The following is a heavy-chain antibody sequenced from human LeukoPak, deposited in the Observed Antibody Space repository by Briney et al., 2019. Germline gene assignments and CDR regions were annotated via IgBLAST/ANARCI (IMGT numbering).Heavy chain of an antibody. CDR2: IKQDGSEK. CDR1: GLTFSSYW. D-gene: IGHD3-10*01. CDR3: AKDGGGSGSYYNFDY. J-gene: IGHJ4*02. Sequence: GGSLRLSCAASGLTFSSYWMSWVRQAPGKGLEWVANIKQDGSEKYYVDSVKGRFTISRDNAKNSLYLQMNSLRPEDTAVYYCAKDGGGSGSYYNFDYWGQGTLVTVSS. V-gene: IGHV3-7*01.